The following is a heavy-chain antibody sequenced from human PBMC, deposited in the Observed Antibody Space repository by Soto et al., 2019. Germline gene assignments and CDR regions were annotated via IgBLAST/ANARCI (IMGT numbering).Heavy chain of an antibody. J-gene: IGHJ6*03. V-gene: IGHV4-59*01. CDR2: IYYSGST. CDR3: ARVTPSRDYYYYYMDV. Sequence: QVQLQESGPGLVKPSETLSLTCTVSGGSINSYYWSWIRQPPGKGLEWIGYIYYSGSTNYNPSLKSRVTISVGTSKNQFSLKLSSVTAADTAVYYCARVTPSRDYYYYYMDVWGKGTTVTVSS. CDR1: GGSINSYY.